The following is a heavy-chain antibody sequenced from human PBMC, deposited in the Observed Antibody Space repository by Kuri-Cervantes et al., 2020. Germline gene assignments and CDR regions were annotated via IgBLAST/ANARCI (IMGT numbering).Heavy chain of an antibody. Sequence: SETLSLTCTVSGGSISSSSYYWGWIRQPPGKGLEWIGRIYTSGSTNYNPSLKSRVTMSVDTSKNQFSLKLSSVTAADTAVYYCARAIAAAGYYYGMDVWGQGTTVTVSS. D-gene: IGHD6-13*01. CDR3: ARAIAAAGYYYGMDV. CDR2: IYTSGST. CDR1: GGSISSSSYY. V-gene: IGHV4-39*07. J-gene: IGHJ6*02.